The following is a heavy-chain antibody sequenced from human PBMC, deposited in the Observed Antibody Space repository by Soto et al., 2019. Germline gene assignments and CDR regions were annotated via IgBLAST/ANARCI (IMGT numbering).Heavy chain of an antibody. Sequence: DVQLLESGGGLVQPGGSLRLSCAASGFSFSKYAMIWVRQAPGKGQEWVSGITGSGGTIEYTASVKGRFTISRDNSKNTVYLQMNSLSAEDTAMYYCARKAIRDYYDSSGYHTPFDYWGQGTLVTVSS. CDR3: ARKAIRDYYDSSGYHTPFDY. CDR1: GFSFSKYA. J-gene: IGHJ4*02. CDR2: ITGSGGTI. D-gene: IGHD3-22*01. V-gene: IGHV3-23*01.